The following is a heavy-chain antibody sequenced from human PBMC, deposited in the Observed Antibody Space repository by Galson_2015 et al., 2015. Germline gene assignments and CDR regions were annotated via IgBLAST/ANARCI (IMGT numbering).Heavy chain of an antibody. V-gene: IGHV3-23*01. J-gene: IGHJ4*02. Sequence: SLRLSCAASGFTFSSSAMNWVRQAPGKGLEWVSALRHTGSSIYYADSVKGRFTISRDNSKNTLYLHLNSLRADDTAVYYCAKDWRAVVMSAIDYWGQGTQVTVSS. CDR2: LRHTGSSI. D-gene: IGHD2-21*02. CDR1: GFTFSSSA. CDR3: AKDWRAVVMSAIDY.